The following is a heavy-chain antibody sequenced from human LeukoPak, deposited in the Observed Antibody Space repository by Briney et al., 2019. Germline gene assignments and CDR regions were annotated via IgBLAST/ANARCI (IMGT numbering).Heavy chain of an antibody. Sequence: GGSLRLSCAASGFTFSTYAMSWVRQAPGKGLEWVANIKQDGSEKYYVDSVKGRFTISRDNAKNSLYLQMNSLRAEDTAVYYCVRFDQGYFDLWGRGTLVTVSS. CDR2: IKQDGSEK. V-gene: IGHV3-7*01. CDR3: VRFDQGYFDL. CDR1: GFTFSTYA. J-gene: IGHJ2*01. D-gene: IGHD3-10*01.